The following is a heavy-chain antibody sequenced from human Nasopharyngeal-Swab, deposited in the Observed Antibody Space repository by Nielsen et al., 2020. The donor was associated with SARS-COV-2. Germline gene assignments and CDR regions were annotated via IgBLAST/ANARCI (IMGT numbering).Heavy chain of an antibody. Sequence: WIRQPPGKGLEWVAFISYEGSIRNYIDSVKGRFTVSRDGSKNTVYLQMNSLRPDDTAIYFCAKSMAYFQLSGTYNLDFWGQGTLVTVSS. CDR3: AKSMAYFQLSGTYNLDF. J-gene: IGHJ4*02. CDR2: ISYEGSIR. D-gene: IGHD2-21*01. V-gene: IGHV3-30*18.